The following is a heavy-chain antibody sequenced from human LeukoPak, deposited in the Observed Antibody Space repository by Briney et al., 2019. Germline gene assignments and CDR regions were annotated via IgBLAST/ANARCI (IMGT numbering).Heavy chain of an antibody. V-gene: IGHV1-8*03. CDR1: GYTFTSYD. CDR3: ARDGGESDREVNWFDP. Sequence: ASVKVSCKASGYTFTSYDINWVRQATGQGLEWMGWMNPNSGNTGYAQKFQGRVTITRNTSISTAYMELSSLRSEDTAVYYCARDGGESDREVNWFDPWGQGTLVTVSS. J-gene: IGHJ5*02. D-gene: IGHD3-16*01. CDR2: MNPNSGNT.